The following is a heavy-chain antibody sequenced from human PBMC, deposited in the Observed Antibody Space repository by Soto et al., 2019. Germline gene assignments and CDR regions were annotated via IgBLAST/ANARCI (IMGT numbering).Heavy chain of an antibody. D-gene: IGHD3-3*01. CDR2: IWYDGSNK. Sequence: QVQLVESGGGVVQPGRSLRLSCAASGFTFSSYGMHWVRQAPGKGLERVAVIWYDGSNKYYADSVKGRFTISRDNSKNTLYLQMNSLRAEDTAVYYCARAHDFWSGYYSYFDYWGQGTLVTVSS. J-gene: IGHJ4*02. CDR3: ARAHDFWSGYYSYFDY. CDR1: GFTFSSYG. V-gene: IGHV3-33*01.